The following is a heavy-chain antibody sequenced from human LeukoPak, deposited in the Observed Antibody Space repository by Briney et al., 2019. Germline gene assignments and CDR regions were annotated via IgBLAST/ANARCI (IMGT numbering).Heavy chain of an antibody. CDR3: TREGGYSSGWYDY. CDR2: ISTYNGNT. D-gene: IGHD6-19*01. J-gene: IGHJ4*02. CDR1: GYTFTSYD. V-gene: IGHV1-18*01. Sequence: ASVKVSCKASGYTFTSYDINWVRQAPGQGLEWMGWISTYNGNTKYSQKLQGRVTMTTDTSTSTVYMELKSLRSDDTAVYYCTREGGYSSGWYDYWGQGTLVTVSS.